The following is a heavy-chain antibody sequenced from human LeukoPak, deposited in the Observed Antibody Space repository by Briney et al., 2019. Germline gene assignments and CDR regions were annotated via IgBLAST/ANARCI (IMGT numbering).Heavy chain of an antibody. J-gene: IGHJ3*02. CDR3: ATGPVTTPASDAFDI. Sequence: ASVKVSCKASGYTFTSYGISWVRQAPGQGLEWMGWISAYNGNTNYAQKLQGRVTMTTDTSTSTAYMELRSLRSDDTAVYYCATGPVTTPASDAFDIWGQGTMVTVSS. D-gene: IGHD4-17*01. CDR1: GYTFTSYG. V-gene: IGHV1-18*01. CDR2: ISAYNGNT.